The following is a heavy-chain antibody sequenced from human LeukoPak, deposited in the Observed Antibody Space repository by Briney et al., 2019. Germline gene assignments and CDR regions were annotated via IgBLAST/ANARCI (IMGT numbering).Heavy chain of an antibody. CDR3: AKDNYYGSGSYLSYQFDY. J-gene: IGHJ4*02. CDR2: ISGTGGST. V-gene: IGHV3-23*01. Sequence: GGSLRLSCAASGFTFSSYGMSWVRQAPGKGLEWVSAISGTGGSTYYADSVKGRFTISRDNSKSTLYLQMNSLRAEDTAVYYCAKDNYYGSGSYLSYQFDYWGQGTLVTVSS. CDR1: GFTFSSYG. D-gene: IGHD3-10*01.